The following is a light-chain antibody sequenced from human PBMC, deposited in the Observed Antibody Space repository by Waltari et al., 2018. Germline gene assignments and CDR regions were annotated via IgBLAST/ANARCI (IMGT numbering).Light chain of an antibody. CDR2: DVN. V-gene: IGLV2-14*03. CDR3: SSYKVNNTWV. Sequence: QSALTQPASVSGSPGRSITISCTGTNSDIGTYIYVTWYQQHPDKAPKLIIYDVNKRPSGVSSRFPGAKSGNTASLTISGLQAEDEADYYCSSYKVNNTWVFGGGTYVTVL. J-gene: IGLJ3*02. CDR1: NSDIGTYIY.